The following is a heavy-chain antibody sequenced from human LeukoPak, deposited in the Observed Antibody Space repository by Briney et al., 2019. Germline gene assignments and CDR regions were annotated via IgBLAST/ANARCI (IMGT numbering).Heavy chain of an antibody. D-gene: IGHD3-22*01. CDR1: GFTFSSYS. Sequence: GGSLRPSCAASGFTFSSYSMNWVRQAPGKGLEWVSSISSSSSYIYYADSVKGRFTISRDNAKNSLYLQMNSLRAEDTAVYYCARDALSIVVVIGAFDIWGQGTMVTVSS. V-gene: IGHV3-21*01. J-gene: IGHJ3*02. CDR2: ISSSSSYI. CDR3: ARDALSIVVVIGAFDI.